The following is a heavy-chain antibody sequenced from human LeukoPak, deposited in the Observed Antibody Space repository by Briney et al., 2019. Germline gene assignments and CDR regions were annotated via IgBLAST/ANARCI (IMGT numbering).Heavy chain of an antibody. D-gene: IGHD4-17*01. CDR1: GFTFSTYW. CDR3: ARDYGEGGYYFDY. CDR2: ISSDGSST. J-gene: IGHJ4*02. Sequence: SGGSLRLSCAASGFTFSTYWMHWVRQAPGKGLVWLSRISSDGSSTNYADSVKGRFTISRDNAKNTLYLQMNSLRAEDTAVYYCARDYGEGGYYFDYWGLGTLVTVSS. V-gene: IGHV3-74*01.